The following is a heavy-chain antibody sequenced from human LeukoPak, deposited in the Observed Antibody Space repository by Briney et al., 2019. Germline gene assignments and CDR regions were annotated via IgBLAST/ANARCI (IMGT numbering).Heavy chain of an antibody. V-gene: IGHV4-34*01. CDR1: GGSFSGYY. D-gene: IGHD3-10*01. CDR2: NNHSGST. CDR3: ARLVRGVSDY. Sequence: SETLSLTCAVYGGSFSGYYWSWIRQPPGKGLEWIGENNHSGSTNYNPSRKSRVTISVDTSKNQFSLKLSSVTAADTAVYYCARLVRGVSDYWGQGTLVTVSS. J-gene: IGHJ4*02.